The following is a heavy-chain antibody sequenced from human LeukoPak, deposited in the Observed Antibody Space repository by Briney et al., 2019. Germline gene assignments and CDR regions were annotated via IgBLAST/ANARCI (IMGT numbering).Heavy chain of an antibody. CDR3: AKERDIVVVVAATLDY. V-gene: IGHV3-23*01. CDR2: ISGSGGST. CDR1: GFIFSIYA. D-gene: IGHD2-15*01. J-gene: IGHJ4*02. Sequence: PGWSLRLSCAAPGFIFSIYAMSWVRQAPGKGLEWVSAISGSGGSTYYADCVKGRLTISRDNSQNPLYLQMNSLRAEDTAVYYCAKERDIVVVVAATLDYWGQGTLVTVSS.